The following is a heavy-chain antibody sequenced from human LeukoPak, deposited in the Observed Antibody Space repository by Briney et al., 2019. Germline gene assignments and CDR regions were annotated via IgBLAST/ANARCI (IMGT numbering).Heavy chain of an antibody. D-gene: IGHD3-22*01. V-gene: IGHV4-31*03. CDR2: IYYSGST. CDR3: ARVFPFDYYDSSGYYIGY. CDR1: GGSISSGGYY. Sequence: SETLSLTCTVSGGSISSGGYYWSWIRQHPGKGLEWIGYIYYSGSTYYNPSLKSRVTISVDTSKNQFSLKLSSVTAADTAVYYCARVFPFDYYDSSGYYIGYWGQGTLVTVSS. J-gene: IGHJ4*02.